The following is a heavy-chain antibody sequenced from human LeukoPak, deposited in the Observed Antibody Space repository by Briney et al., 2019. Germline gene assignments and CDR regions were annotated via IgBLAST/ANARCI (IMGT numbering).Heavy chain of an antibody. CDR1: GFTFATYW. J-gene: IGHJ4*01. V-gene: IGHV3-7*01. Sequence: PGGSLRLSCAVSGFTFATYWMSWVRQAPGKGLECVANINPDGSQKYYLDSVKGRFTISRDNAKNALYLEMDSLRAEDTDLYYCATSAHSSGNDWGHGTLVTVSS. D-gene: IGHD3-22*01. CDR3: ATSAHSSGND. CDR2: INPDGSQK.